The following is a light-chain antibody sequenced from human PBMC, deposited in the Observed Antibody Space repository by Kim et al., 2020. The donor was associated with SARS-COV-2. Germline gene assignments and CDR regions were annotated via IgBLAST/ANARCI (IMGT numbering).Light chain of an antibody. V-gene: IGKV3-20*01. CDR2: GAS. CDR3: QQYGSSPRT. Sequence: SPGQSATRSCRASQIITNSYLAWYQQKPGQAPRLLMYGASSRASDVPDRFSGSGSGTDFTLTISRLEAEDFAVYYCQQYGSSPRTFGQGTKVDIK. CDR1: QIITNSY. J-gene: IGKJ1*01.